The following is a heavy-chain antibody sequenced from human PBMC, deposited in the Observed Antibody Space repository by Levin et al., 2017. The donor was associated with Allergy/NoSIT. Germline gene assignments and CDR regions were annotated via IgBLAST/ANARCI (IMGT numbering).Heavy chain of an antibody. CDR2: IDWDDDK. CDR1: GFSLSTSGMC. V-gene: IGHV2-70*11. J-gene: IGHJ6*02. Sequence: SGPTLVKPTQTLTLTCTFSGFSLSTSGMCVSWIRQPPGKALEWLARIDWDDDKYYSTSLKTRLTITKDTSRNQVVLTITNMDPVDTGTYFCARHTGKVAARTDHGIDAWGQGTTVTVSS. CDR3: ARHTGKVAARTDHGIDA. D-gene: IGHD1-26*01.